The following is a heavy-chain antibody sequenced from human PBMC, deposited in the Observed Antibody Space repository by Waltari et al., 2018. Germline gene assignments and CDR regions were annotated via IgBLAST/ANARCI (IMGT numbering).Heavy chain of an antibody. CDR1: GGTFSSYA. Sequence: QAQLVQSGAEVKKPGSSVKVSCKASGGTFSSYAIHWVRPAPGQGLEWMGRIIPIFGTANYAQKFQGRVTITADKSTSTAYMELSSLRSEDTAVYYCAAGYYYDSSGYYSSADYWGQGTLVTVSS. CDR3: AAGYYYDSSGYYSSADY. D-gene: IGHD3-22*01. J-gene: IGHJ4*02. V-gene: IGHV1-69*08. CDR2: IIPIFGTA.